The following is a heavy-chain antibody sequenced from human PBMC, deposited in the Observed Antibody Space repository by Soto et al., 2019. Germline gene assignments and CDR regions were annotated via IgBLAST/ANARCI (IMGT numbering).Heavy chain of an antibody. CDR1: GYTFTSYG. Sequence: ASVKVSCKASGYTFTSYGISWVRQAPGQGLEWMGWISAFNGNTYYSQKFQGRVTITRDTSASTAYMELSSLRSEDTAVYYCARGGEPIDYWGQGALITVSS. J-gene: IGHJ4*02. D-gene: IGHD2-21*01. CDR2: ISAFNGNT. CDR3: ARGGEPIDY. V-gene: IGHV1-18*01.